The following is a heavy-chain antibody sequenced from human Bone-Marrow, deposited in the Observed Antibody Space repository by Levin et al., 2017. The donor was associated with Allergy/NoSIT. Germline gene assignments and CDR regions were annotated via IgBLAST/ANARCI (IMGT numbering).Heavy chain of an antibody. D-gene: IGHD5-12*01. CDR3: ARGYKSGLSFG. CDR1: GISVSNNH. J-gene: IGHJ4*02. CDR2: IYSGGDT. Sequence: AGGSLRLSCAASGISVSNNHMSWVRQAPGKGLECVAGIYSGGDTYQSDSVKSRFTGSRDNSKNTVYLHMSNLRGDDTAVYYCARGYKSGLSFGWGQGTLVTVSS. V-gene: IGHV3-66*01.